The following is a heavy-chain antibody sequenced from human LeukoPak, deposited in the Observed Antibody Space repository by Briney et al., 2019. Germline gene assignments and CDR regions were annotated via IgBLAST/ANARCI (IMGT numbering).Heavy chain of an antibody. CDR1: GGTFSSYA. J-gene: IGHJ6*02. D-gene: IGHD2-2*01. V-gene: IGHV1-69*13. CDR2: IIPIFGTA. Sequence: SVKVSCKASGGTFSSYAISWVRQAPGQGLEWMGGIIPIFGTANYAQKFQGRVTITADESTSTAYMELGSLRSEDTAVYYCARVYCSSTSCYAPGYYYYGMDVWGQGTTVTVSS. CDR3: ARVYCSSTSCYAPGYYYYGMDV.